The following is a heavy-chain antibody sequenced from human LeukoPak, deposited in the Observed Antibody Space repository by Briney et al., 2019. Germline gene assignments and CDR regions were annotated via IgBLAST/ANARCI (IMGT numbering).Heavy chain of an antibody. CDR2: IKQEGGEI. J-gene: IGHJ4*02. CDR3: ARDLGSYRHFFDY. CDR1: GFTFSSYC. D-gene: IGHD3-10*01. Sequence: GGSLRLSCVVSGFTFSSYCMSWVRQAPGKGLEWVASIKQEGGEIYYVDSVKGRFTISRDNAKNSLYLQMNNLTADDTAGYKCARDLGSYRHFFDYWGQGTLVTVSS. V-gene: IGHV3-7*01.